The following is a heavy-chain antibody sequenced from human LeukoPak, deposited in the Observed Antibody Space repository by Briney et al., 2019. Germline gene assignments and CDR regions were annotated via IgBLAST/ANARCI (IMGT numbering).Heavy chain of an antibody. J-gene: IGHJ5*02. CDR3: AKDLAHSKPGIAVAVFWFDP. V-gene: IGHV3-23*01. CDR1: GFILSTYV. Sequence: GGSLRLSCAASGFILSTYVMSWVRQAPGKGLEWVSTISSSGGYTYFADSVKGRFTISRDNSKNTLYLQMNSLRAEDTAVYYCAKDLAHSKPGIAVAVFWFDPWGQGTLVTVSS. CDR2: ISSSGGYT. D-gene: IGHD6-19*01.